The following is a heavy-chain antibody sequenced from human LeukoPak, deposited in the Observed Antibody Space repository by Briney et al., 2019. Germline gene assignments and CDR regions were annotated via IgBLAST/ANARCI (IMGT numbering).Heavy chain of an antibody. CDR1: GGTFSSYA. Sequence: SVKVSCTASGGTFSSYAISWVRQAPGQGLEWMGRIIPIFGTTNYAQKFQGRGTITTDEYTSTAYMELSSLRSEDTAVYYCASDSSSQAFDIWGQGTMVTVSS. D-gene: IGHD6-13*01. V-gene: IGHV1-69*05. J-gene: IGHJ3*02. CDR2: IIPIFGTT. CDR3: ASDSSSQAFDI.